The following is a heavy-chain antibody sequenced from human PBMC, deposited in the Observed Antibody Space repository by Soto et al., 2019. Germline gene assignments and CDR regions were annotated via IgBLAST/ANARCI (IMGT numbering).Heavy chain of an antibody. CDR2: IYHSGST. Sequence: QVQLQESGPGLVKPSETLSLTCTVSGGSISSYYWSWIRQPPGKGLEWIGYIYHSGSTYYNPSLKSRVTISVDRSKNQFSLKLSSVTAADTAVYYCTGGYYDSSGYVPFDYWGQGTLVTVSS. V-gene: IGHV4-59*04. CDR3: TGGYYDSSGYVPFDY. J-gene: IGHJ4*02. CDR1: GGSISSYY. D-gene: IGHD3-22*01.